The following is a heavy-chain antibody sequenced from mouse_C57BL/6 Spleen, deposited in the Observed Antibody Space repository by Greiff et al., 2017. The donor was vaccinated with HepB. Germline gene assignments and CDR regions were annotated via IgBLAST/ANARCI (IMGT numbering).Heavy chain of an antibody. CDR3: ARDATTLWYFDV. V-gene: IGHV5-4*01. Sequence: EVKLIESGGGLAKPGGSLKLSCAASGFTFSSYAMSWVRQTPEKRLEWVATISDGGSYTYYPDNVKGRVTNSRDNANKNLYLQISQLKSEDTAIYYCARDATTLWYFDVFGTGTTVTVSS. CDR2: ISDGGSYT. CDR1: GFTFSSYA. D-gene: IGHD1-1*01. J-gene: IGHJ1*02.